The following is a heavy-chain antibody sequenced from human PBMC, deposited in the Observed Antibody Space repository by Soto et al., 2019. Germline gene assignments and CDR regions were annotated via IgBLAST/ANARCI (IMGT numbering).Heavy chain of an antibody. CDR3: ARLSSSGWPIDS. CDR2: TYYSENT. Sequence: SETLSLTCTVSGGSISSGGYYWNWIRQHPGKGLEWIGYTYYSENTYYNPSLNSRITISADTSKNQFSLKLSSVTAADTAVYYCARLSSSGWPIDSWGQRTLDTVSS. D-gene: IGHD6-19*01. V-gene: IGHV4-31*03. J-gene: IGHJ4*02. CDR1: GGSISSGGYY.